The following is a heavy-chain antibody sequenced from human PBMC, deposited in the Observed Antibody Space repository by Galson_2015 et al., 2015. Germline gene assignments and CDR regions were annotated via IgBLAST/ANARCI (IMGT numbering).Heavy chain of an antibody. CDR3: ARDPLQGSRIYSSGDY. CDR1: GFTLGTYW. V-gene: IGHV3-7*04. J-gene: IGHJ4*02. CDR2: IKEDGSDK. D-gene: IGHD4-11*01. Sequence: SLRLSCAASGFTLGTYWMSWVRQAPGKGLEWVANIKEDGSDKYHVDSVKGRFTISRDNAKNSLYLQMNSLRVEDTALYYCARDPLQGSRIYSSGDYWGQGTLVTVSS.